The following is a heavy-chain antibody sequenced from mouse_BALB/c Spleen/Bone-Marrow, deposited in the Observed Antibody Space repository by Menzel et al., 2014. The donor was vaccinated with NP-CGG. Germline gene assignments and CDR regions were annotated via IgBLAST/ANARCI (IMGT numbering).Heavy chain of an antibody. CDR1: GYSITSGYS. J-gene: IGHJ1*01. Sequence: EVKLVESGPDLVKPSQSLSLTCTVTGYSITSGYSWHWIRQFPGNKLERMGYIHYSGSTNYNPSLKSRISITRDTSKNQFFLQFNSVTTEDTATYYCASSTTVVADGYFDVWGAGTTVTVSS. CDR3: ASSTTVVADGYFDV. CDR2: IHYSGST. V-gene: IGHV3-1*02. D-gene: IGHD1-1*01.